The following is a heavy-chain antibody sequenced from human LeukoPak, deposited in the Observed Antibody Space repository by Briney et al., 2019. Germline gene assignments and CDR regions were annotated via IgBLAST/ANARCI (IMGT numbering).Heavy chain of an antibody. V-gene: IGHV1-18*01. CDR1: GYTFTSYG. Sequence: ASVKVSCKTSGYTFTSYGISWVRQAPGQGLEWMGWISAYNGNTNYAQKLQGRVTMTTDTSTSTAYMELRSLRSDDTAVYYCARDAVAGTTGNWFDPWGLGTLVTVSS. CDR3: ARDAVAGTTGNWFDP. D-gene: IGHD6-19*01. J-gene: IGHJ5*02. CDR2: ISAYNGNT.